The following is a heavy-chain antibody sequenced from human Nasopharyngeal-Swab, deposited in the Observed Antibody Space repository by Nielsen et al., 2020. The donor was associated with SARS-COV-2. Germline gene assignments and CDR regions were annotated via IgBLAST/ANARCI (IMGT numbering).Heavy chain of an antibody. CDR2: IFSNDEK. D-gene: IGHD3-10*01. CDR3: ARIPRVSSVFGYYYYGMDV. J-gene: IGHJ6*02. CDR1: GFSLSNARMG. Sequence: SGPTLVQPTETCTLTCTVSGFSLSNARMGVSWIRQPPGKALEWLAHIFSNDEKSYSTSLKSRLTISKDTSKSQVVRTMTNMDPVDTATYYCARIPRVSSVFGYYYYGMDVWGQGTTVTVSS. V-gene: IGHV2-26*01.